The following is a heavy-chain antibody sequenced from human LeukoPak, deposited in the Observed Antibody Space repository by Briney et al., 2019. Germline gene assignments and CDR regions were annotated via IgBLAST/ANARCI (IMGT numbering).Heavy chain of an antibody. V-gene: IGHV3-53*01. Sequence: ETLSLTCTVSAGSNSTYYWSWIRQPPGQGLEWFSVIYSGGSTYYADSVKGRFTISRDNSKNTLYLQMNSLRAEDAAVYYCARGNDYDILYYFDYWGQGTLVTVSS. CDR1: AGSNSTYY. CDR3: ARGNDYDILYYFDY. D-gene: IGHD3-22*01. J-gene: IGHJ4*02. CDR2: IYSGGST.